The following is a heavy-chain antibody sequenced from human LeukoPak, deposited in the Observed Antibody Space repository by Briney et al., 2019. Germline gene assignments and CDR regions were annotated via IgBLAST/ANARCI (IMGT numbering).Heavy chain of an antibody. CDR1: GDSMSDYF. CDR3: ATEYCASSSCRFDS. Sequence: SETLSLTCTVSGDSMSDYFWTWIRQPPGKGPEWIGYIYNSGSTNYNPFLKSRVTISLDTSKKQFSLKLTSVTAADTAIYYCATEYCASSSCRFDSWGQGTLVTVSS. V-gene: IGHV4-59*01. J-gene: IGHJ4*02. D-gene: IGHD2-2*01. CDR2: IYNSGST.